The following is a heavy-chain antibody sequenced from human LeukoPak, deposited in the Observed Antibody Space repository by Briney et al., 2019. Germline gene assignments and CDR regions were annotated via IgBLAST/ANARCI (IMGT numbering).Heavy chain of an antibody. Sequence: GGSLRLSCAASGFTFSLYAMNWVRQAPGKGLGWISYINDDSSDIHYAGSVRGRFTISRDDPRKTLYLQLSSLRVEDTAVYYCARDTFQPGLIDSWGQGTLVTVSS. CDR3: ARDTFQPGLIDS. D-gene: IGHD2-2*01. CDR1: GFTFSLYA. CDR2: INDDSSDI. J-gene: IGHJ4*02. V-gene: IGHV3-21*05.